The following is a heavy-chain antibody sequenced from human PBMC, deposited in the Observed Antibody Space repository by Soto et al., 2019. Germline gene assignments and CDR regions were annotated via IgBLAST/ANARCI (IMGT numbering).Heavy chain of an antibody. V-gene: IGHV1-18*04. D-gene: IGHD3-22*01. CDR2: ISTYNGNT. J-gene: IGHJ4*02. CDR3: ARETPSYYESGGYYGFDY. Sequence: QVQLVQSGAEVKKPGASVKVSCKASGYTCNSYSINWVRQAPGQGLEWMGWISTYNGNTNYAQKLQGRVTMTTDPSTTTVYLELRSLRSDDTAVYYCARETPSYYESGGYYGFDYWGQGTLVTVSS. CDR1: GYTCNSYS.